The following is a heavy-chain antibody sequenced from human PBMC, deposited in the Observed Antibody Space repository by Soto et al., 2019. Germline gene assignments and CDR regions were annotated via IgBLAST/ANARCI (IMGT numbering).Heavy chain of an antibody. V-gene: IGHV4-30-4*08. CDR2: IYYSGST. CDR3: ARDWTATGAFDI. J-gene: IGHJ3*02. CDR1: GGSISSGGYY. D-gene: IGHD3-3*01. Sequence: TSETLSLTCTVSGGSISSGGYYWSWIRQHPGKGLEWIGYIYYSGSTYYNPSLKSRVTISVDTSKNQFSLKLSSVTAADTAVYYCARDWTATGAFDIWGQGTMVTVSS.